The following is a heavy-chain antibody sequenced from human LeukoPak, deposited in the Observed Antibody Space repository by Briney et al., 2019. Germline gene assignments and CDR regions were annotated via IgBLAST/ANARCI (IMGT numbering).Heavy chain of an antibody. CDR1: GGSISSGGYS. Sequence: SETLSLTCAVSGGSISSGGYSWSWIRQPPGKGLEWIGSIYYSGSTYYNPSLKSRVTISVDTSKNQFSLKLSSVTAADTAVYYCARGSLSSIAARRSAFDYWGQGTLVTVSS. J-gene: IGHJ4*02. CDR2: IYYSGST. V-gene: IGHV4-30-2*03. CDR3: ARGSLSSIAARRSAFDY. D-gene: IGHD6-6*01.